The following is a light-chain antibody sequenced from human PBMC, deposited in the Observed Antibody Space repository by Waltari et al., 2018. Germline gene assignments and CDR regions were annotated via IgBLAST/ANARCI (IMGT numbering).Light chain of an antibody. J-gene: IGKJ2*03. CDR2: DAS. CDR1: QTVGTF. Sequence: EIVLTQSPATLSLFPGDRATLSCRASQTVGTFLAWYQQKPGQAPRLLIYDASNRATGIPARFSGSGSGTDLTLTISSLEPGDSAVYYCQQRSDRPPVSFGQGTKLEIK. CDR3: QQRSDRPPVS. V-gene: IGKV3-11*01.